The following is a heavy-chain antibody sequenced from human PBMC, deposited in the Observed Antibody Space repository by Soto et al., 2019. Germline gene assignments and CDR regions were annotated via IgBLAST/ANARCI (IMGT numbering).Heavy chain of an antibody. D-gene: IGHD3-22*01. CDR1: GGSISSGAYY. V-gene: IGHV4-31*03. J-gene: IGHJ1*01. Sequence: QVQLQESGPGLVKPSQTLSLTCTVSGGSISSGAYYWSWIRQHPGKGLEWIGYIYYSGSTYYNPSLQSRVTISVDTSKNQFSLKLSSVTAADTAVYYCAIYDSSGSRGFQHWGQGTRVTVSS. CDR2: IYYSGST. CDR3: AIYDSSGSRGFQH.